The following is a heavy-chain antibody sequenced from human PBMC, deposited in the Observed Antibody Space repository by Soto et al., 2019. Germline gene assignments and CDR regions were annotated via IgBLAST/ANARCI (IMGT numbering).Heavy chain of an antibody. J-gene: IGHJ3*02. CDR2: ISYDGSNK. Sequence: PGGSLRLSCAASGFTFSSYGMHWVRQAPGKGLEWVAVISYDGSNKYYADSVKGRFTISRDNSKNTLYLQMSSLRAEDTAVYYCAKERDAFDIWGQGTMVTVSS. V-gene: IGHV3-30*18. CDR1: GFTFSSYG. CDR3: AKERDAFDI.